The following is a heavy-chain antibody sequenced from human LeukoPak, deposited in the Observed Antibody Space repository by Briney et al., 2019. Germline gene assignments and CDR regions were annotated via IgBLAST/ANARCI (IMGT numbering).Heavy chain of an antibody. Sequence: GGSLRLSCAASGFTFSSYWMHWVRQAPGKGLVWVSRINSDGSSTSYADSVKGRFTISRDNAKNSLYLQMNSLRAEDTAIYYCARAGPTVTNYFDYWGQGSLVTVSS. D-gene: IGHD4-17*01. CDR3: ARAGPTVTNYFDY. J-gene: IGHJ4*02. CDR2: INSDGSST. V-gene: IGHV3-74*01. CDR1: GFTFSSYW.